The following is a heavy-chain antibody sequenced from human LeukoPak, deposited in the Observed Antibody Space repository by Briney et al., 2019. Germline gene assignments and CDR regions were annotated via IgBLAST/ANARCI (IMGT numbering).Heavy chain of an antibody. J-gene: IGHJ4*02. CDR3: ALYGDPLDY. Sequence: PGGSLRLSCAGSGFTFSNYAMSWVRQAPGKGLEWVSTISANSGNTYYADSARGRLTISRDNAKNTLYVQMNSLRSEDTAVYYCALYGDPLDYWGQGTLVTVSS. D-gene: IGHD4-17*01. V-gene: IGHV3-23*01. CDR1: GFTFSNYA. CDR2: ISANSGNT.